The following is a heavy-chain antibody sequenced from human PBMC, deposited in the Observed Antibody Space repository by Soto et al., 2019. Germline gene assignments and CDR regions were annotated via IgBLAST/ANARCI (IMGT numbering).Heavy chain of an antibody. CDR3: AKDPWYYYGSGSYYYSGMDV. D-gene: IGHD3-10*01. CDR2: ISYDGSKK. Sequence: SKGPERVAVISYDGSKKYYADSVKGRFTISRDNSKNTLYLQMNSLRAEDTAVYYCAKDPWYYYGSGSYYYSGMDVWGQGTTVTVS. V-gene: IGHV3-30*18. J-gene: IGHJ6*02.